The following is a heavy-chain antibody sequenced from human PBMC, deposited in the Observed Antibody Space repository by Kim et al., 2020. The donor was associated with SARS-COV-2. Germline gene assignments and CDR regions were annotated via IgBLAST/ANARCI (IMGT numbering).Heavy chain of an antibody. Sequence: SETLSLTCTVSGGSISSYYWSCIRQPPGKGLEWIGYIYYSGSTNYNPSLKSRVTISVDTSKNQFSLKLSSVTAADTAVYYCARAVDIAAAAQGAFDIWGPGTMVTVSS. D-gene: IGHD6-13*01. CDR3: ARAVDIAAAAQGAFDI. CDR1: GGSISSYY. J-gene: IGHJ3*02. CDR2: IYYSGST. V-gene: IGHV4-59*01.